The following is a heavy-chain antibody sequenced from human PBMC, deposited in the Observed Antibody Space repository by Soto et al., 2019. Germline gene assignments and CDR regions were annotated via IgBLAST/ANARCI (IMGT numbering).Heavy chain of an antibody. CDR3: ARGVGGSGLNWFDP. CDR2: IHYSGSA. CDR1: GNSIIGYY. J-gene: IGHJ5*02. D-gene: IGHD6-19*01. Sequence: QVQLQESGPGLVKPSETLSLTCTFSGNSIIGYYWTWIRQSPERGLEWIGYIHYSGSANYNPSLNSRLTMSVDRSKSQVSMKLASVTAADTAVYYCARGVGGSGLNWFDPWGQGTLVTVSS. V-gene: IGHV4-59*12.